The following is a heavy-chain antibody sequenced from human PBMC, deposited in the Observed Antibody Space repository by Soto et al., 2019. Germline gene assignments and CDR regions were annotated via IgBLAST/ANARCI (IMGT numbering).Heavy chain of an antibody. Sequence: QVQLVESGGGVVQPGRSLRLSCVASGFTLSSTGMHWVRQAPGKGLEWVAMISYDGSNTFYADSVKGRFTISRDNYWNTLYLQMDSLRPEETSVYYCAKDWGSSGWFNWFDPWGQGTLVTVSS. CDR2: ISYDGSNT. J-gene: IGHJ5*02. CDR1: GFTLSSTG. V-gene: IGHV3-30*18. D-gene: IGHD6-19*01. CDR3: AKDWGSSGWFNWFDP.